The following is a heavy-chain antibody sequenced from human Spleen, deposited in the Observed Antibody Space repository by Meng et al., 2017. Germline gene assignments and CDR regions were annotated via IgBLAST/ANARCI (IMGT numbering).Heavy chain of an antibody. D-gene: IGHD6-6*01. V-gene: IGHV3-23*01. CDR1: GFSVSHNY. Sequence: GESLKISCAASGFSVSHNYMSWVRQAPGKGLEWVSAISGSGNSTYYADSVKGRFTVSRDNSKNTLYLQMNSLRVEDTALYYCAKVAEQVVRFESLQDWGQATLVTVSS. CDR3: AKVAEQVVRFESLQD. J-gene: IGHJ1*01. CDR2: ISGSGNST.